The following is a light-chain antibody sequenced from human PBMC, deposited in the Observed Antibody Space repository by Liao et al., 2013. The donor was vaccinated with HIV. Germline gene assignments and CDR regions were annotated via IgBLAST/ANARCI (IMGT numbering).Light chain of an antibody. Sequence: SYELTQPPSVSVAPGKTATMTCGGDKIGGKSVHWYKQQPGQAPVLVISYDSERRSGIPERFSGSNSGNTATLTISRVEAGDEADYYCQVWDSSLYVFGTGTKVTVL. V-gene: IGLV3-21*01. CDR3: QVWDSSLYV. CDR1: KIGGKS. J-gene: IGLJ1*01. CDR2: YDS.